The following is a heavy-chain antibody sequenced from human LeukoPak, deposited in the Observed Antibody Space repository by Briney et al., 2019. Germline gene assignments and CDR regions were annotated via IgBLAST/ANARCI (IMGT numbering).Heavy chain of an antibody. D-gene: IGHD1-26*01. Sequence: PGGSLRLSRAASRFNVNDYWMHWVRQAPGKGLEWVTFIWYDGSNKYYADSVKGRFTISRDNSKNTLYLQMNSLRADDTAVYYCARDGPTYRDGLDVWGQGTTVTVSS. CDR2: IWYDGSNK. CDR3: ARDGPTYRDGLDV. J-gene: IGHJ6*02. CDR1: RFNVNDYW. V-gene: IGHV3-33*08.